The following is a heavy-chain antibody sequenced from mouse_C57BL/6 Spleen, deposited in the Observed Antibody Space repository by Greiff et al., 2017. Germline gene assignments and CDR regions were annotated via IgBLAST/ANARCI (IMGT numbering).Heavy chain of an antibody. CDR1: GYTFTSYW. CDR2: IHPNSGST. J-gene: IGHJ3*01. D-gene: IGHD3-2*02. CDR3: ARGGSSGYGFAY. V-gene: IGHV1-64*01. Sequence: QVQLQQPGAELVKPGASVKLSCKASGYTFTSYWMHWVKQRPGQGLEWIGMIHPNSGSTNYNEKFKSKATLTVAKSSSTAYMQLSSLTSEDSAVYYCARGGSSGYGFAYWGQGTLVTVSA.